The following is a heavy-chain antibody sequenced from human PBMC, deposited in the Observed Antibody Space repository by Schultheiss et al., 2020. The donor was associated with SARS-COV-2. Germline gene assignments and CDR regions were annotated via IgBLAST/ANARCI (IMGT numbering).Heavy chain of an antibody. CDR3: ARAIRITIFGVVGSFDY. D-gene: IGHD3-3*01. CDR2: IYYSGST. V-gene: IGHV4-59*12. CDR1: GGSISSYY. Sequence: SETLSLTCAVSGGSISSYYWSWIRQPPGKGLEWIGYIYYSGSTNYNPSLKSRVTISVDTSKNQFSLKLSSVTAADTAVYYCARAIRITIFGVVGSFDYWGQGTLVTVSS. J-gene: IGHJ4*02.